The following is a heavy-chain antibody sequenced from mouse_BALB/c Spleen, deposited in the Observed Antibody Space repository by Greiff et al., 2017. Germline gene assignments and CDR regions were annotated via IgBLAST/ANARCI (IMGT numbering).Heavy chain of an antibody. J-gene: IGHJ2*01. D-gene: IGHD2-4*01. CDR3: ARRVYDYDGGFDY. CDR2: ISSGGSYT. CDR1: GFTFSSYG. Sequence: EVMLVESGGDLVKPGGSLKLSCAASGFTFSSYGMSWVRQTPDKRLEWVATISSGGSYTYYPDSVKGRFTISRDNAKNTLYLQMSSLKSEDTAMYYCARRVYDYDGGFDYWGQGTTLTVSS. V-gene: IGHV5-6*02.